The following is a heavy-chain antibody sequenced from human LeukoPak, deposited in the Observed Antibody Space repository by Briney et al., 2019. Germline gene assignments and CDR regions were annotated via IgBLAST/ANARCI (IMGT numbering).Heavy chain of an antibody. CDR2: IYPGYSDT. Sequence: GESLQISCKGSGFRFTSYWIGLVRQMPGKGLEWMGIIYPGYSDTRYSPSFQGQVTISADKSISTAYLQWSSLKASDTARYYCARQGGDTATGSFDYWGQGTLVTVSS. D-gene: IGHD5-18*01. V-gene: IGHV5-51*01. J-gene: IGHJ4*02. CDR1: GFRFTSYW. CDR3: ARQGGDTATGSFDY.